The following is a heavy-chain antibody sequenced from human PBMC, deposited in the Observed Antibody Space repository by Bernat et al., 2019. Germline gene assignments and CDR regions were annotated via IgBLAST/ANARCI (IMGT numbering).Heavy chain of an antibody. CDR1: GFSLSGYG. CDR2: IWSGGSNK. J-gene: IGHJ3*02. D-gene: IGHD1-1*01. V-gene: IGHV3-33*01. Sequence: QVQLVESGGGVVQPGRSLTLSCAASGFSLSGYGMHWVRQAPGKGLEWVAVIWSGGSNKYYADFVKGRFTISRDNSQNTLLLQMNSLRAEDTAVYFCARDFLGTRMLPGASDIWGQGTMVTVSS. CDR3: ARDFLGTRMLPGASDI.